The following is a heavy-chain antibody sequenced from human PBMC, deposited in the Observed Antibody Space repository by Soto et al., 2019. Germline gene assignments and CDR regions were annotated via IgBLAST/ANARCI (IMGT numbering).Heavy chain of an antibody. V-gene: IGHV4-59*01. D-gene: IGHD1-26*01. J-gene: IGHJ4*02. Sequence: VQLHESGPRLVKPSETLSLTCTVSGGSIREYYWTWIRQSPGRGLQWLGFVSDSGKSDSDASLKGRLAISLDTSRSQFSQRLTSVTAADTARYFCARGRAIYGEWDYYDYWGQGAQVTVSS. CDR3: ARGRAIYGEWDYYDY. CDR2: VSDSGKS. CDR1: GGSIREYY.